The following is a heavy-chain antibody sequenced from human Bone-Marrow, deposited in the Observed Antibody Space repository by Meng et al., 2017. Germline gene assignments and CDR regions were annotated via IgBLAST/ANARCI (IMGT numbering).Heavy chain of an antibody. CDR1: GGSFSYYH. CDR2: INHSGST. D-gene: IGHD4-11*01. Sequence: LQEWGAGRFKLSETLSLTCVVSGGSFSYYHWGWIRQPPGKGLEWLGEINHSGSTNYNPSLESRATISVDTSQNNFSLKLSSVTAADSAVYYCARSPTTMAHDFDYWGQGTLVTVSS. J-gene: IGHJ4*02. CDR3: ARSPTTMAHDFDY. V-gene: IGHV4-34*01.